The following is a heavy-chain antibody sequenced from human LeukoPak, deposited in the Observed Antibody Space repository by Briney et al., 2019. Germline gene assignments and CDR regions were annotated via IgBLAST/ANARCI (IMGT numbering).Heavy chain of an antibody. CDR3: ASDDAKVGALDY. V-gene: IGHV1-69*13. CDR1: GGTFSSYA. J-gene: IGHJ4*02. CDR2: IIPIFGTA. D-gene: IGHD1-26*01. Sequence: SVKVSCKASGGTFSSYAISWVRQAPGQGLEWMGGIIPIFGTANYAQKFQGRVTITADESTSTAYMELSSLRSENTAVYYCASDDAKVGALDYWGQGTLVTVS.